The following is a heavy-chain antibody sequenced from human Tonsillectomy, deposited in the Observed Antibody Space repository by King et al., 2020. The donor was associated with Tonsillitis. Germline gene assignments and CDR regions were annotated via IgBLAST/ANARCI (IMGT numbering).Heavy chain of an antibody. D-gene: IGHD3-22*01. Sequence: QLQESGPGLVKPSQTLSLTCAVSGGSVSSGDYSWSWLRQPPGKGLEWIGYIYYSGSTYYNPSLKSRVTISVDTSKNQFSLKLRSVTAADTAVYYCARDRYYDSSGYETQDAFDIWGQGTMVTVSS. J-gene: IGHJ3*02. CDR3: ARDRYYDSSGYETQDAFDI. CDR2: IYYSGST. V-gene: IGHV4-30-4*07. CDR1: GGSVSSGDYS.